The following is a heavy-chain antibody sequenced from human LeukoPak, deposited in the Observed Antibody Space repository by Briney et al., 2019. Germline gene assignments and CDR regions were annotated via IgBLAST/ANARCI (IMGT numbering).Heavy chain of an antibody. CDR3: ARTPFSFVSHYYYGMDV. D-gene: IGHD3-3*01. V-gene: IGHV3-53*01. CDR2: IYSGGST. Sequence: GGSLRLSCAASGFTVSSNYMSWVRQAPGKGLEWVSVIYSGGSTYYADSVKGRFTISRDNSKNTLCLQMNSLKAEDTAVYYCARTPFSFVSHYYYGMDVWGQGTTVTVSS. J-gene: IGHJ6*02. CDR1: GFTVSSNY.